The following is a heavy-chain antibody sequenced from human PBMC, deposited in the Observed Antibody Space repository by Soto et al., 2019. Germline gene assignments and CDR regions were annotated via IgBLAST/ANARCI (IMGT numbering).Heavy chain of an antibody. CDR1: GFSFSSYA. Sequence: GGSLRLSCAASGFSFSSYAMSWVRQAPGKGLEWVAGITGGGGSTYYADSVKGRFRISRDNSRDTLYLQLNSLRAEDTAVYYLENCLNGLTVFYIFFDSWGQGTLVTISS. V-gene: IGHV3-23*01. J-gene: IGHJ4*02. D-gene: IGHD3-9*01. CDR2: ITGGGGST. CDR3: ENCLNGLTVFYIFFDS.